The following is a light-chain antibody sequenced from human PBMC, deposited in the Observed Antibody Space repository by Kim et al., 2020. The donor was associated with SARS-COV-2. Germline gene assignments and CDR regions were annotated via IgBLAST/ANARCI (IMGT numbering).Light chain of an antibody. CDR2: KAS. Sequence: AAVGDRVTINCRASQSINDWLAWYQQKPGKAPNLLIYKASSLESGVPSRFSGSGYGTEFTLTITSLQPDDFTTYYCQQYSTYPWTFGQGTKVDIK. CDR3: QQYSTYPWT. V-gene: IGKV1-5*03. CDR1: QSINDW. J-gene: IGKJ1*01.